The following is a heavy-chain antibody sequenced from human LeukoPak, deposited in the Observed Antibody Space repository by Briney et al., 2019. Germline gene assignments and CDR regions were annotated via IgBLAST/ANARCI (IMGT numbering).Heavy chain of an antibody. CDR3: AKLQNPREMATTKGPVFDY. D-gene: IGHD5-24*01. CDR1: GFTFSSYS. Sequence: PGGSLRLSCAASGFTFSSYSMNWVRQAPGKGLEWVSSISSSSSYIYYADSVKGRFTISRDNAKNSLYLQMNSLRAEDTAVYYCAKLQNPREMATTKGPVFDYWGQGTLVTVSS. J-gene: IGHJ4*02. CDR2: ISSSSSYI. V-gene: IGHV3-21*04.